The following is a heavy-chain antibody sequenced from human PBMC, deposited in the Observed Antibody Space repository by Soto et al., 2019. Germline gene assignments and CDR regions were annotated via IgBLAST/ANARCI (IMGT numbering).Heavy chain of an antibody. CDR2: IIPLFGTA. D-gene: IGHD5-12*01. J-gene: IGHJ4*02. Sequence: GASVQVSCKASGGTFNSYAINWVRQAPGQGLEWMGGIIPLFGTANYAQKFQGRVIITADESTSTAYMELSSLRSEDTAVYYCARLELLTEMATIQGFDYWGQGTLVTVSS. CDR3: ARLELLTEMATIQGFDY. V-gene: IGHV1-69*13. CDR1: GGTFNSYA.